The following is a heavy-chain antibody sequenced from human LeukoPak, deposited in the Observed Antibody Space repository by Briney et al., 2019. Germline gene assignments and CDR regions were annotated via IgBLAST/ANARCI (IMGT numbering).Heavy chain of an antibody. CDR2: LFHSGTT. CDR1: GDSVSTNLYY. CDR3: ARQGYGRSSFFDH. J-gene: IGHJ4*02. D-gene: IGHD6-6*01. Sequence: SETLSLTCTVSGDSVSTNLYYWGWIRGPPGKGLEWIGNLFHSGTTYYNPSLKSRVSISVDTSKNQFSLKLNSVTAADTAVYYCARQGYGRSSFFDHWGQGTLVTVSS. V-gene: IGHV4-39*01.